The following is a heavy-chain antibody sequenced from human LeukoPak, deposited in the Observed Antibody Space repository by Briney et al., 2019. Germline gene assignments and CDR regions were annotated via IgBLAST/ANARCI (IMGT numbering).Heavy chain of an antibody. CDR3: AREPFLDCSSTSCYGGGFDY. V-gene: IGHV3-11*01. D-gene: IGHD2-2*01. CDR1: GFTFGDYY. CDR2: ISSSGSTI. Sequence: GGSLRLSCAASGFTFGDYYMSWIRQAPGKGLEWVSYISSSGSTIYYADSVKGRFTISRDNAKNSLYLQMNSLRAEDTAVYYCAREPFLDCSSTSCYGGGFDYWGQGTLVTVSS. J-gene: IGHJ4*02.